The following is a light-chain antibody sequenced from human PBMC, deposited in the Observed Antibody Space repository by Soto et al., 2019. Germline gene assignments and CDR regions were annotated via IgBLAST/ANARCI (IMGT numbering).Light chain of an antibody. CDR1: QAVSTW. CDR2: ASS. CDR3: QQANSFPFT. J-gene: IGKJ3*01. V-gene: IGKV1-12*01. Sequence: QLTQSPSSVSASVGDRVTITCRASQAVSTWLAWYQQKPGKAPKLLIFASSSVQSGVPSRFSGSGSGTDFTLTISSLPPEDFATYYCQQANSFPFTFGPGTKVDIK.